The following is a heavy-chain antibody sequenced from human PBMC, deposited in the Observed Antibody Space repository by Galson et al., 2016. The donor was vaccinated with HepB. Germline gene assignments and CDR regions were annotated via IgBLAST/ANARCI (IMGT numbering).Heavy chain of an antibody. D-gene: IGHD6-19*01. CDR2: MWFDASNK. CDR3: ARDQRSSLDY. V-gene: IGHV3-33*01. J-gene: IGHJ4*02. CDR1: GFTFNNYG. Sequence: SLRLSCAASGFTFNNYGIHWVRQAPGKGLEWVAVMWFDASNKYYADSVRGRFTISRDDAKNTLYLQMNSLRAEDTAVYYCARDQRSSLDYWGQGTLVTVSS.